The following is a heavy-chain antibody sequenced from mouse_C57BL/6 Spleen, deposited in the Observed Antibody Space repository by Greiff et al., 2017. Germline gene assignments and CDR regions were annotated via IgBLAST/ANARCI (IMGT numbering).Heavy chain of an antibody. CDR1: GYSITSGYY. CDR3: ARATTVVAPFDY. Sequence: EVQLMESGPGLVKPSQSLSLTCSVTGYSITSGYYWNWIRQFPGNKLEWMGYISYDGSNNYNPSLKNRISITRDTSKNQFFLKLNSVTTEDTATYYCARATTVVAPFDYWGQGTTLTVSS. D-gene: IGHD1-1*01. J-gene: IGHJ2*01. CDR2: ISYDGSN. V-gene: IGHV3-6*01.